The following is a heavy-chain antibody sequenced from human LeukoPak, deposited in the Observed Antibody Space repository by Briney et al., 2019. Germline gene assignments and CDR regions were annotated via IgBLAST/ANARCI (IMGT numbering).Heavy chain of an antibody. CDR1: GYTFTSYY. CDR3: ARGLTMVRGVINPEDY. CDR2: INPSGGST. Sequence: GASVKVSCKASGYTFTSYYMHWVRQAPGQGLEWMGIINPSGGSTSYAQKFQGRVTMTRDTSPSTVYMELSSLRYEDTDVYYCARGLTMVRGVINPEDYWGQGTLVTVSS. D-gene: IGHD3-10*01. V-gene: IGHV1-46*01. J-gene: IGHJ4*02.